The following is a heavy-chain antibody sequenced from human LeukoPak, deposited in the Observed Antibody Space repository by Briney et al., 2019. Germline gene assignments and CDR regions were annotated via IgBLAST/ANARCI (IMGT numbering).Heavy chain of an antibody. CDR2: TYHRSKWYS. D-gene: IGHD6-13*01. CDR1: GDSVSSISAA. CDR3: ARVGDSSRPGPYYFDY. V-gene: IGHV6-1*01. J-gene: IGHJ4*02. Sequence: SQILSLTCAISGDSVSSISAAWNWIRQSPSRGLEWLGRTYHRSKWYSDYAVSVKSRITIKPDTPKNQFTLQLDSVTPEDMAVYYCARVGDSSRPGPYYFDYWGQGILVTVSS.